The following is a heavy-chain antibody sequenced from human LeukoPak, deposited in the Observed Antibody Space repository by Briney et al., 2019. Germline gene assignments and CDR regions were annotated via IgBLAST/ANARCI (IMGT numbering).Heavy chain of an antibody. J-gene: IGHJ5*02. V-gene: IGHV3-30*01. CDR1: GFTFSSYA. D-gene: IGHD2-2*01. CDR2: ISYDGSNK. CDR3: ARAVVPAAILYWFDP. Sequence: GGSLRLSCAASGFTFSSYAMHWVRQAPGKGLEWVAVISYDGSNKYYADSVKGRFTISRDNSKNTLYLQMNSLRAEDTAVYYCARAVVPAAILYWFDPWGQGTLVTVSS.